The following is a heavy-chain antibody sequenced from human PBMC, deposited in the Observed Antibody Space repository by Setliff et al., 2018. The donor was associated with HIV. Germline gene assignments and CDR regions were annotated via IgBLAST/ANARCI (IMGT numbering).Heavy chain of an antibody. CDR2: IKQDGSEK. CDR1: GFSFSSYW. J-gene: IGHJ4*02. D-gene: IGHD3-10*01. Sequence: GGSLRLSCAASGFSFSSYWMSWVRQAPGKGLEWVANIKQDGSEKYYVDSVRGRFTISRDNAKNSLYLQMNSLRAEDTAVYYCARVRLYNNALDYWGQGTLVTVSS. V-gene: IGHV3-7*01. CDR3: ARVRLYNNALDY.